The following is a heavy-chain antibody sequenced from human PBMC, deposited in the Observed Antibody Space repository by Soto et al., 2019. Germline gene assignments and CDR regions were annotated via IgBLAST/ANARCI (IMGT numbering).Heavy chain of an antibody. J-gene: IGHJ4*02. D-gene: IGHD6-19*01. CDR3: ARDPVRSSGWYYYFDY. V-gene: IGHV6-1*01. Sequence: KQSQTLSLTCAISGDSVSSNSAAWNWIRQSPSRGLEWLGRTYYRSKWYNDYAVSVKSRITINPDTSKNQFSLQLNSVTPEDTAVYYCARDPVRSSGWYYYFDYWGQGTLVTVSS. CDR2: TYYRSKWYN. CDR1: GDSVSSNSAA.